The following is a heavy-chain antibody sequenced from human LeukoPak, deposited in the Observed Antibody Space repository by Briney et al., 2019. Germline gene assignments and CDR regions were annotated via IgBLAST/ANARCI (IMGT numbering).Heavy chain of an antibody. D-gene: IGHD5-18*01. V-gene: IGHV3-30*01. CDR1: GFTFSSYA. Sequence: GRSLRLSCAASGFTFSSYAMHWVRQAPGKGLEWVAVISYDGSNKYYADSVKGRFTISRDNSKNTLYLQMNSLRAEDTAVYYCARGASYGVNEFDYWGQGTLVTVSS. CDR2: ISYDGSNK. J-gene: IGHJ4*02. CDR3: ARGASYGVNEFDY.